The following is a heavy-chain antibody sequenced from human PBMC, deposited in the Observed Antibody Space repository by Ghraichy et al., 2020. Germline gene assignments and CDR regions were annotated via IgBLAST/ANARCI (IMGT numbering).Heavy chain of an antibody. CDR1: GFTFSNYW. Sequence: GGSLRLSCAASGFTFSNYWMHWVRQAPGKGLVWVSRINNDGSTTNYADSVKGRFTISRDNTKNTLYLQMNSLRVEDTAVYYCVRGRSGNYLDYWGQGALGSVS. CDR3: VRGRSGNYLDY. J-gene: IGHJ4*02. D-gene: IGHD1-26*01. CDR2: INNDGSTT. V-gene: IGHV3-74*01.